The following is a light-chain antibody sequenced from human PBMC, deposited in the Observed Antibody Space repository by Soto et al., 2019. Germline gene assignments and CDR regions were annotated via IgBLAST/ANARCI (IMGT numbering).Light chain of an antibody. V-gene: IGLV1-47*01. CDR2: RNN. CDR1: SSNIGSNY. Sequence: QSVLTQPPSASGTPGQRITISCSGSSSNIGSNYIYWYQQLPGSAPKLLIYRNNQRPSGVHERFSGSKSGTSASLAISGLRSEDEADYYCAAWDDSLSGQVFGGGTQLTVL. J-gene: IGLJ3*02. CDR3: AAWDDSLSGQV.